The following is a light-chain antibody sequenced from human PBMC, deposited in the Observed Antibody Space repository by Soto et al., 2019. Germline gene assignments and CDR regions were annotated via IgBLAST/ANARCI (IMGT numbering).Light chain of an antibody. CDR2: EAS. CDR1: QSIDSW. Sequence: DIPMTQSPSTLSASVGDRVTITCRASQSIDSWLAWFQQKPGKTPNLLIYEASSLESGVPSRFSGSGSGTEFTLTISSLQPDDFATYYCQQYSGYSAGTFGQGTKVEIK. V-gene: IGKV1-5*03. CDR3: QQYSGYSAGT. J-gene: IGKJ1*01.